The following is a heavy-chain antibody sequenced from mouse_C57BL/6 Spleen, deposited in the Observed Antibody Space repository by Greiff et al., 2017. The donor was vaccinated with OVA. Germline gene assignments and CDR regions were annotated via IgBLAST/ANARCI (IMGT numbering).Heavy chain of an antibody. V-gene: IGHV8-8*01. CDR3: ALLSQATDYYAMDY. J-gene: IGHJ4*01. D-gene: IGHD3-2*02. CDR2: IWWDDDK. CDR1: GFSLSTFGMG. Sequence: QVTLKESGPGILQPSQTLSLTCSFSGFSLSTFGMGVGWIRQPSGKGLEWLAHIWWDDDKYYNPALKSRLTISKDTSKNQVFLKIANVDTADTATYYCALLSQATDYYAMDYWGQGTSVTVSS.